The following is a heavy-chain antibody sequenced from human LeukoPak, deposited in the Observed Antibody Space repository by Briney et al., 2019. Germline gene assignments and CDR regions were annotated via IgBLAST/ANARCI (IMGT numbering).Heavy chain of an antibody. CDR3: AKDLLKVVVITTMPFDY. V-gene: IGHV3-23*01. D-gene: IGHD3-22*01. Sequence: GGSLRLSCAASGFTFSSYAMSWVRQAPGKGLEWVSAISGSGGSTYYADSVKGRFTISRDNSKNTLYLQMNSLRAEDTAVYYCAKDLLKVVVITTMPFDYWGQGTLVTVSS. J-gene: IGHJ4*02. CDR2: ISGSGGST. CDR1: GFTFSSYA.